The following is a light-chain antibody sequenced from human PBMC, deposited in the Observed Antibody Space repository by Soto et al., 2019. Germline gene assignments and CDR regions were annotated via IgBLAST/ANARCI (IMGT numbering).Light chain of an antibody. Sequence: EIVLTQSPGTLSLSPGERATLSCSASQTVSSGYLAWYQQRPGQAPRLLIFGASSRATGIPDRFSGSGSGTDFTLTISSLEPEDFAVYYCQQRSNWPRTFGQGTKVDI. CDR2: GAS. CDR1: QTVSSGY. J-gene: IGKJ1*01. V-gene: IGKV3D-20*02. CDR3: QQRSNWPRT.